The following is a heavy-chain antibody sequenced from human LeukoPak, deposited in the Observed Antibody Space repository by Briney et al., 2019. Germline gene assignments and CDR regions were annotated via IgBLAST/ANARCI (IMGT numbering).Heavy chain of an antibody. V-gene: IGHV1-8*01. D-gene: IGHD3-22*01. J-gene: IGHJ4*02. CDR1: GYTFTSYD. CDR2: MNPNSGNT. CDR3: VRGVDRSGYFAY. Sequence: ASVKVSCKPSGYTFTSYDMNWVRQATGQGLDGMGWMNPNSGNTDYAQKFQGRVTMTRNTSISTAYMDLSSLRSEDTAVYYCVRGVDRSGYFAYWGQGTLVTVSS.